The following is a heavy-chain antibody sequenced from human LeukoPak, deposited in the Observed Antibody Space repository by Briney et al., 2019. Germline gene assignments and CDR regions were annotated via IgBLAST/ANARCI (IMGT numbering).Heavy chain of an antibody. V-gene: IGHV4-59*01. CDR1: GGSISSYY. D-gene: IGHD3-22*01. CDR2: IYYSGST. CDR3: ARGPDYYDSHNYYPSRIDY. Sequence: PSETLSLTCTVSGGSISSYYWSWIRQPPGKGLEWIGYIYYSGSTNYNSSLKSRVTISVDTSENQFSLKLNSVTAADTAVYYCARGPDYYDSHNYYPSRIDYWGQGTLVTVSS. J-gene: IGHJ4*02.